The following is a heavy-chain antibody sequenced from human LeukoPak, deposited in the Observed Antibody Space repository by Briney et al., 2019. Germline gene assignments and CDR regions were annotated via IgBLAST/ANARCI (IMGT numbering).Heavy chain of an antibody. CDR1: GFTFSSYS. CDR2: ISPSSSYI. V-gene: IGHV3-21*01. J-gene: IGHJ3*02. Sequence: GGSLRLSCAASGFTFSSYSMNWVRQAPGKGLEWVSSISPSSSYIYYADSVKGRFTISRDNAKNSLYLQMNSLRAEDTAAYYCARDSGIGAFDIWGQGTMVTVSS. CDR3: ARDSGIGAFDI. D-gene: IGHD2-15*01.